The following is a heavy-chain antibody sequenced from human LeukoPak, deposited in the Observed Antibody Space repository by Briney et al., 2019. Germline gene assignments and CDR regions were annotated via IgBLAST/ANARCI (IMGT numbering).Heavy chain of an antibody. V-gene: IGHV1-46*01. J-gene: IGHJ6*02. D-gene: IGHD1-26*01. CDR1: GYTFTNYY. CDR3: ARERRRGWDLLNGMDV. CDR2: VNPSGGST. Sequence: ASVKVSCKTSGYTFTNYYMYWVRQAPGQGLEWMGIVNPSGGSTSYAQKFRGRVTMTRDTSTSTVYMELSSLRSEDTVVYYCARERRRGWDLLNGMDVWGQGTTVTVSS.